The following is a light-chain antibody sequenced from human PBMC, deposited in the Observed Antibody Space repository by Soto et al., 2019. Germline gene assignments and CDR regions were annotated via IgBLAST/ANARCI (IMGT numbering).Light chain of an antibody. CDR3: QQLNSYPRT. J-gene: IGKJ1*01. CDR1: QGIRSY. CDR2: AAS. Sequence: DIQLTQSPSFLSASVGDRVTITCRASQGIRSYLAWYQQKPGKAPKLLIYAASTWQSGVPSRFSGSGSGTEFALTISSLQPEDFATYYCQQLNSYPRTFGQGTQVEIK. V-gene: IGKV1-9*01.